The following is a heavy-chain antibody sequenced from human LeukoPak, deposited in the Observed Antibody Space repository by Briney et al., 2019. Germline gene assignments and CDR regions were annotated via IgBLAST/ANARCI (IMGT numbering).Heavy chain of an antibody. V-gene: IGHV4-59*01. CDR3: ARENYSSGGWIEY. D-gene: IGHD6-19*01. CDR1: GGSISSYC. CDR2: IYYSGST. J-gene: IGHJ4*02. Sequence: SETLSLTCTVSGGSISSYCWSWIRQPPGKGLEWIGYIYYSGSTNYNPSLKSRVTISVDTSKNQFSLKLSSVTAADTAVYYCARENYSSGGWIEYWGQGTLVTVSS.